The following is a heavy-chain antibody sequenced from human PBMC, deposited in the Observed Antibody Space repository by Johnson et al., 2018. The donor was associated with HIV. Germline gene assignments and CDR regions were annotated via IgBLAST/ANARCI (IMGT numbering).Heavy chain of an antibody. V-gene: IGHV3-64*01. D-gene: IGHD3-16*01. J-gene: IGHJ3*02. CDR1: GFTFSSYW. CDR3: AGGHPLDAFDI. CDR2: ISSNRGST. Sequence: VQLVESGGGLVQPGGSLRLSCAASGFTFSSYWMSWVRQAPGKGLEYVSAISSNRGSTYYANSVKGRFTISRDNSKNTLYLQMGSLRAEDMAVYYCAGGHPLDAFDIWGQGTMVTVSS.